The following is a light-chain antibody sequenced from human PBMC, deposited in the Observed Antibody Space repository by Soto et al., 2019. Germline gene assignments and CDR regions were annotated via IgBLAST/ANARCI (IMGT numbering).Light chain of an antibody. CDR3: QQSYSTPLIT. CDR2: AAS. J-gene: IGKJ5*01. CDR1: QDISNY. Sequence: DIQMTQSPSSLSASVGDRVTITCQASQDISNYLNWYQQKPGKAPKLLIYAASSLQSGVPSRFSGSGSGTDFTPTISSLQPEDFATYYCQQSYSTPLITFGQGTRLEL. V-gene: IGKV1-39*01.